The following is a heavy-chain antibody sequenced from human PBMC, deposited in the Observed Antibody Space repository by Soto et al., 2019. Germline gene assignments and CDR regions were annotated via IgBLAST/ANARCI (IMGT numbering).Heavy chain of an antibody. J-gene: IGHJ6*02. Sequence: ASVKVSCKASGYSFTSYGISWVRQAPGQGLEWMGWISAYNGNTNYAQKLQGRVTMTTDTSTSTAYMELRSLRSDDTAVYYCARAVLRYFDWLFPTRMDVWGQGTTVTVSS. CDR1: GYSFTSYG. V-gene: IGHV1-18*01. CDR3: ARAVLRYFDWLFPTRMDV. CDR2: ISAYNGNT. D-gene: IGHD3-9*01.